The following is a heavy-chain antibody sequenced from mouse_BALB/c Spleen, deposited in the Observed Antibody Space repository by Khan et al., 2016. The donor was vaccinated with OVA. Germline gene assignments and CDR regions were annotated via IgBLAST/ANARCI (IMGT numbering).Heavy chain of an antibody. J-gene: IGHJ3*01. CDR2: INPRTGYT. V-gene: IGHV1-7*01. Sequence: QMQLEESGAELANPGASVKMSCKASGYTFTSYWIHWVKQRPGQGLEWIGYINPRTGYTEYNQKFKDKATLTTDKSSSTAYMQLSSLTSEDSAVYYCTRRGLVGIFVYWGQGTLVTVSA. CDR1: GYTFTSYW. D-gene: IGHD1-1*02. CDR3: TRRGLVGIFVY.